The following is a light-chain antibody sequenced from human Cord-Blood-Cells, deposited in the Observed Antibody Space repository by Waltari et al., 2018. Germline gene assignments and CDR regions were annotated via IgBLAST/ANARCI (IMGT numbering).Light chain of an antibody. Sequence: DIVMTQSPDSMAVSLGERATINCNSRRRVLYSSNTKNYLAWYQQKPGQPPKLLISWASTRESGVPDRFSGSGSGTDFTLTISSLQAEDVAVYYCQQYYSTLPYTFGQGTKLEIK. CDR2: WAS. J-gene: IGKJ2*01. CDR1: RRVLYSSNTKNY. V-gene: IGKV4-1*01. CDR3: QQYYSTLPYT.